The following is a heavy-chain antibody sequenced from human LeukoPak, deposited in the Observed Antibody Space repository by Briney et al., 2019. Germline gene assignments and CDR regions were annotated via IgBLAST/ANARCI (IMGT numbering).Heavy chain of an antibody. D-gene: IGHD3-9*01. V-gene: IGHV3-49*03. CDR3: TRDSVVLRYFDWCTGPDAFDI. Sequence: PGRSLRLSCTASGFTFGDYAMSWFRQAPGKGLEWVGFIRSKAYGGTTEYAASVKGRFTISRDDSKSIAYLQMNSLKTEDTAVYYCTRDSVVLRYFDWCTGPDAFDIWGQGTMVTVSS. J-gene: IGHJ3*02. CDR1: GFTFGDYA. CDR2: IRSKAYGGTT.